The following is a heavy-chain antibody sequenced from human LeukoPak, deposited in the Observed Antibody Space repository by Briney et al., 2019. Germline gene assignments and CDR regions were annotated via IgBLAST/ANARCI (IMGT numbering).Heavy chain of an antibody. Sequence: GGSLRLSCAASGFTFSTYGMHWVRQAPGKGLEWVAFIRYDGSNKYHADSAKGRFTISRDNSKNTLYLQMNSLRAEDTAVYYCAKSVATIPAFDIWGQGTMVTVSS. D-gene: IGHD5-12*01. V-gene: IGHV3-30*02. CDR1: GFTFSTYG. J-gene: IGHJ3*02. CDR3: AKSVATIPAFDI. CDR2: IRYDGSNK.